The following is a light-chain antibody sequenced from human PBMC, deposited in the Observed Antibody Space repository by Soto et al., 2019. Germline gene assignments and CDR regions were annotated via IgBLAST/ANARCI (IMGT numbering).Light chain of an antibody. CDR1: ESISSW. Sequence: DIQMTQSPSSLSASVGDRVTITCRASESISSWLAWYQQKPGKAPKLLIYRASSLESGVPSRFSGSGSGTEFTLTISSLQPDDFATYYCQQNNSYSRYTFGQGTKLEI. CDR2: RAS. J-gene: IGKJ2*01. V-gene: IGKV1-5*03. CDR3: QQNNSYSRYT.